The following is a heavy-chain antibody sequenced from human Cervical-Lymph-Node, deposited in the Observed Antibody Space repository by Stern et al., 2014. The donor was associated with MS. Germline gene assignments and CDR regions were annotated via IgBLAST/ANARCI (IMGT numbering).Heavy chain of an antibody. CDR2: MNPNNANT. CDR3: VRGGFSYGYGLDA. D-gene: IGHD5-18*01. Sequence: VQLVESGSQVRKPGASVKVSCQASGYTFISYDIFWVRQATGQGLAWMGWMNPNNANTGHAQKFQGRVTMTRNISISTAYMELSSLRSDDTAVYYCVRGGFSYGYGLDAWGQGTAVIVSS. CDR1: GYTFISYD. V-gene: IGHV1-8*01. J-gene: IGHJ6*02.